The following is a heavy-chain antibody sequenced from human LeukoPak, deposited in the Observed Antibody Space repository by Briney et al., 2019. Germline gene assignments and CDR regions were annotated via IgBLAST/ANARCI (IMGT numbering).Heavy chain of an antibody. D-gene: IGHD3-22*01. CDR1: GYSISSGYY. J-gene: IGHJ4*02. V-gene: IGHV4-38-2*02. Sequence: PSETLSLTCTVSGYSISSGYYWGWIRQPPGKGLEWIGSIYHSGSTYYNPSLKSRVTISVDTSKNQFTLKLSSVTAADTAVYYCARNDITVIVVVNNFDYWGQGTLVTVSS. CDR3: ARNDITVIVVVNNFDY. CDR2: IYHSGST.